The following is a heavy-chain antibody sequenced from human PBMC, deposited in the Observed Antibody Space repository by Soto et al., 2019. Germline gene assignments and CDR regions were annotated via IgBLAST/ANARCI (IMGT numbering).Heavy chain of an antibody. CDR1: GFNLSDYY. CDR3: TRDPRITDF. V-gene: IGHV3-11*01. J-gene: IGHJ4*02. Sequence: GPLRLSCAAPGFNLSDYYMTWIRQAPGKGLELLSYINPGGDVIKYVDSVKGRFTISRDNAKNSLYLHMNSLRGEDTAVYYCTRDPRITDFWGQGTLVTVSS. D-gene: IGHD3-16*01. CDR2: INPGGDVI.